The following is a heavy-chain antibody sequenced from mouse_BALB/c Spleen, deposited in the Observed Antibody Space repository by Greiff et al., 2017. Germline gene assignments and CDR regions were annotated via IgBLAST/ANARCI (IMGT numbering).Heavy chain of an antibody. CDR2: IDPANGNT. CDR1: GFNIKDTY. Sequence: VQLKESGAELVKPGASVKLSCTASGFNIKDTYMHWVKQRPEQGLEWIGRIDPANGNTKYDPKFQGKATITADTSSNTAYLQLSSLTSEDTAVYYCVRRELDLDGFAYWGQGTLVTVSA. CDR3: VRRELDLDGFAY. V-gene: IGHV14-3*02. J-gene: IGHJ3*01.